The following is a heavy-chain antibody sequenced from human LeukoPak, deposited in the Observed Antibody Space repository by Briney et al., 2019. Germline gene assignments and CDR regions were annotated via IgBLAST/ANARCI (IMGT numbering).Heavy chain of an antibody. Sequence: GGSLRLSCTASGFTFGDYAMSWVRQAPGKGLEWVGFIRSKAYGGTTEYAASVKGRFTISRDDSKSIAYLQINSLKTEDTAVYYCTRKGLKTGDHDAFDIWGQGTMVTVSS. J-gene: IGHJ3*02. CDR3: TRKGLKTGDHDAFDI. CDR2: IRSKAYGGTT. D-gene: IGHD7-27*01. V-gene: IGHV3-49*04. CDR1: GFTFGDYA.